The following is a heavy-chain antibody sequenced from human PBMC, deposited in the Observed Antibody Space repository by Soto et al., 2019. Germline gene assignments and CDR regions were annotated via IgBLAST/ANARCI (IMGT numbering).Heavy chain of an antibody. J-gene: IGHJ6*02. V-gene: IGHV4-31*03. CDR2: IYYSGST. D-gene: IGHD2-15*01. CDR3: AREGCSGGSCYSSYYYYGMDV. CDR1: GGSISSGGYY. Sequence: TSETLSLTCTVSGGSISSGGYYWSWIRQHPGKGLEWIGYIYYSGSTYYNPSLKSRVTISVDTSKNQFSLKLSSVTAADTAVYYCAREGCSGGSCYSSYYYYGMDVWGQGTTVTVSS.